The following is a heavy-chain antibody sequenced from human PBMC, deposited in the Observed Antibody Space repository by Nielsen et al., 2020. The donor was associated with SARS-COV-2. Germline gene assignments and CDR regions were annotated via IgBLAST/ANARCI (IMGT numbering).Heavy chain of an antibody. Sequence: GGSLRLSCAVSGFDFSDFGIHWVRQAPGKGLEWVSGISGSGGTTYYADSVKGRFTISRDNTKNTLFLQMDSLRAEDTAIYYCARGGVVPALFYYYYMDVWGRGTRVTVSS. V-gene: IGHV3-23*01. D-gene: IGHD3-3*01. J-gene: IGHJ6*03. CDR2: ISGSGGTT. CDR3: ARGGVVPALFYYYYMDV. CDR1: GFDFSDFG.